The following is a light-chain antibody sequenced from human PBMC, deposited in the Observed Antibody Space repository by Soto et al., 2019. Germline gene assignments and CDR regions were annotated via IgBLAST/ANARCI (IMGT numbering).Light chain of an antibody. J-gene: IGLJ2*01. V-gene: IGLV2-14*01. CDR2: QVT. CDR3: SSYTGFSTDIL. Sequence: QSVLTQPASVSGSPGQSITISCTGTSSDVGSYNFVSWYQHHAGTAPKLIIYQVTNRPSGVSDRFSASKSGDTASLTISGLQAEDEAIYYCSSYTGFSTDILFGGGTQLTVL. CDR1: SSDVGSYNF.